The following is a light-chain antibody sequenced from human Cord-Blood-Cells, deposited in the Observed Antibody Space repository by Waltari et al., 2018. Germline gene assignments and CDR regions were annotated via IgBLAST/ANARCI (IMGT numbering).Light chain of an antibody. CDR1: QSISSY. V-gene: IGKV1-39*01. CDR3: QQSYSTPLT. Sequence: DIQMTQSPSSLSASVGDRVTITCRASQSISSYLNWYQQKPGQAPKLLIYAASSLQSGVPSRFSGSGSGADFTLTISSLQPEDFATYYCQQSYSTPLTFGGVTKVEIK. CDR2: AAS. J-gene: IGKJ4*01.